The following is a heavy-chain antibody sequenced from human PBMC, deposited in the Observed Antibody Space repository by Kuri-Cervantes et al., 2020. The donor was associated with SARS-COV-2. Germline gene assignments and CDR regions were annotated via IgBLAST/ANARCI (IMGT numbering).Heavy chain of an antibody. D-gene: IGHD6-19*01. CDR2: ISGSGGHT. J-gene: IGHJ4*02. V-gene: IGHV3-23*01. CDR3: AKDQYSSGWYPHY. Sequence: GESLKISCAASGFTFSSYAMSWVRQAPGKGLEWVSGISGSGGHTYYPDSVRGRFTISRDNSKNTLYLQMNSLRAEDTAVYYCAKDQYSSGWYPHYWGQGILVTVSS. CDR1: GFTFSSYA.